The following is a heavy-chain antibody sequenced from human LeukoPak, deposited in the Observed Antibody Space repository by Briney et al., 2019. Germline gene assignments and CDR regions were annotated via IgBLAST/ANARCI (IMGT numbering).Heavy chain of an antibody. CDR3: AKKKVYVMGNQYFYYYGLVF. CDR2: INHSGIN. J-gene: IGHJ6*02. CDR1: GGSFSGYS. V-gene: IGHV4-34*01. D-gene: IGHD3-10*02. Sequence: SETLSLTCAFYGGSFSGYSLTWIRQPPGKGLEWIGEINHSGINHFNPSLKSRVTISADTSKKQVFLNLSSVTAADTAVYYCAKKKVYVMGNQYFYYYGLVFWAQGTTVTVSS.